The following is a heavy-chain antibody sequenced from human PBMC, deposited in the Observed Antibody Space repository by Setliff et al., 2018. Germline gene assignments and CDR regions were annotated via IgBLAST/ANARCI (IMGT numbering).Heavy chain of an antibody. CDR1: GYSLTRYY. Sequence: ASVKVSCKASGYSLTRYYMHWVRQAPGQGLEWMGIINPGGGSASYAEKFQGRVTMTRDTSASTFYMEVNILRSDDTAVYYCARLVRFCTRTACQRVAGAESWGQGTLVTVS. CDR3: ARLVRFCTRTACQRVAGAES. V-gene: IGHV1-46*01. J-gene: IGHJ5*01. CDR2: INPGGGSA. D-gene: IGHD2-8*01.